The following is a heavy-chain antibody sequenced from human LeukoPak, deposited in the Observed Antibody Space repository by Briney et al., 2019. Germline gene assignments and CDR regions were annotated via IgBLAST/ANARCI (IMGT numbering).Heavy chain of an antibody. Sequence: PSETLSLTCTVSGGSISDDYWSWIRQPPGKGLEWIGYISYSGSTNYNPSLKSRVTISLDTSKNQFSLKLSSVTAADTAVYFCAREMYGSGSYYTDYWGQGTLVTVSS. D-gene: IGHD3-10*01. J-gene: IGHJ4*02. CDR3: AREMYGSGSYYTDY. CDR1: GGSISDDY. CDR2: ISYSGST. V-gene: IGHV4-59*01.